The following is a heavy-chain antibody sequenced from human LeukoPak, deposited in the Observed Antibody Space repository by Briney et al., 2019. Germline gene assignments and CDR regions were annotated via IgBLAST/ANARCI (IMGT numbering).Heavy chain of an antibody. CDR1: GGSISSSNW. CDR2: ILHSGST. D-gene: IGHD5-12*01. Sequence: PSGTLSLTCAVSGGSISSSNWWSWVRQPPGKGLEWIGEILHSGSTNYNPSLKSRVTISVDTSKNQFSLKLSSVTAADTAVYYCARERAIVATEPFYFDYWGQGALVTVSS. CDR3: ARERAIVATEPFYFDY. V-gene: IGHV4-4*02. J-gene: IGHJ4*02.